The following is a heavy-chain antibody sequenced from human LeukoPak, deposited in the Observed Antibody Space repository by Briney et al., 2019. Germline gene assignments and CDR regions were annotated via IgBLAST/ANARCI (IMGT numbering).Heavy chain of an antibody. Sequence: SETLSLTCTVSGGSISSYYWSWIRQPPGKGLEWIGYISYSGTTNYNPSLKSRVTISVAPSKNQFSLKLRSVTAPDTAVYYCARDRGNYFDYWGQGTLVTVSS. CDR3: ARDRGNYFDY. CDR2: ISYSGTT. J-gene: IGHJ4*02. V-gene: IGHV4-59*01. CDR1: GGSISSYY. D-gene: IGHD6-13*01.